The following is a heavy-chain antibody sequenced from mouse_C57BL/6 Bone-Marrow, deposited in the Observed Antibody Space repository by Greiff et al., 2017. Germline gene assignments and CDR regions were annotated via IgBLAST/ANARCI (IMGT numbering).Heavy chain of an antibody. Sequence: QVQLQQPGAELVKPGASVKLSCKASGYTFTSYWMHWVKQRPGQGLEWIGMIHPNSGSTNYNEKFKSKATLTVDKSSSTAYMQLRSLTSEDSAVSYCSRSSSSVYWYFDFWGTGTTVTVSS. J-gene: IGHJ1*03. CDR3: SRSSSSVYWYFDF. V-gene: IGHV1-64*01. CDR1: GYTFTSYW. D-gene: IGHD1-1*01. CDR2: IHPNSGST.